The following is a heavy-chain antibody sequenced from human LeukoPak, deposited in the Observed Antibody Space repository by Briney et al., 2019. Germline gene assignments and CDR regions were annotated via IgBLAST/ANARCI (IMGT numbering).Heavy chain of an antibody. CDR3: ATGSGHAFDI. Sequence: EAGGSLRLSCAASGFTFSSYWMHWVRQAPGKGLVWVSRINSDGSGTSYADSAKGRFTISRDNAKNTLYLQMNSLRAEDTALYYCATGSGHAFDIWGQGTMVTVSS. V-gene: IGHV3-74*01. D-gene: IGHD2-15*01. J-gene: IGHJ3*02. CDR2: INSDGSGT. CDR1: GFTFSSYW.